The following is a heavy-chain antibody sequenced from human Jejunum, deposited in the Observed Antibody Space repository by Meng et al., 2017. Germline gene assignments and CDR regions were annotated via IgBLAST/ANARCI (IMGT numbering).Heavy chain of an antibody. CDR2: INPKSGDT. Sequence: ASVKVSCKASGYTFTDYYIHWVRQAPGQGLDYLGWINPKSGDTYSAQRFQGRVTIARDTSITAAYMEMSRLRSDDTAVYYCSRGLHYYDSSGYYWGQGTLVTVSS. CDR1: GYTFTDYY. D-gene: IGHD3-22*01. V-gene: IGHV1-2*02. CDR3: SRGLHYYDSSGYY. J-gene: IGHJ4*02.